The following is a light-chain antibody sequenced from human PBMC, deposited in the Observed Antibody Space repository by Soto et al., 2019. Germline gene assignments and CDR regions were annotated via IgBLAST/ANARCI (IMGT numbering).Light chain of an antibody. CDR3: AAWDDSLNGVV. V-gene: IGLV1-44*01. CDR2: SNN. Sequence: QSVLTQPPSASGTHGQRGTISCSGSSSNIGSNTVNWYQQLPGTAPKLLIYSNNQRPSGVPDRFSGSKSGTSASLAISGHQSEDEADYYCAAWDDSLNGVVFGGGTKVTVL. CDR1: SSNIGSNT. J-gene: IGLJ2*01.